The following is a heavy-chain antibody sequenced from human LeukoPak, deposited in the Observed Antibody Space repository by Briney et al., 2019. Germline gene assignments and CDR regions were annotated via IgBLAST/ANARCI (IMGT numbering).Heavy chain of an antibody. D-gene: IGHD4-11*01. V-gene: IGHV3-30*18. J-gene: IGHJ4*02. Sequence: GGSLRLSCEASGFTFSNYGTHWVRQAPGKGLEWVAVISYEGGTTHYADSVKGRFTISRDNSKGTLFLQMDRLRGEDTAVYYCAKESTVRVSASLDYWGQGTLVTVSS. CDR3: AKESTVRVSASLDY. CDR1: GFTFSNYG. CDR2: ISYEGGTT.